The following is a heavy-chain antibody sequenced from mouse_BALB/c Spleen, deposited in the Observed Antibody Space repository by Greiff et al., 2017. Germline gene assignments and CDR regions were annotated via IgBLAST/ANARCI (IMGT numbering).Heavy chain of an antibody. CDR3: ASRDYDVYAMDY. CDR2: IDPANGNT. CDR1: GFNIKDTY. D-gene: IGHD2-4*01. J-gene: IGHJ4*01. Sequence: VQLQQSGAELVKPGASVKLSCTASGFNIKDTYMHWVKQRPEQGLEWIGRIDPANGNTKYDPKFQGKATITADTSSNTAYLQLSSLTSEDTAVYYCASRDYDVYAMDYWGQGTSVTVSS. V-gene: IGHV14-3*02.